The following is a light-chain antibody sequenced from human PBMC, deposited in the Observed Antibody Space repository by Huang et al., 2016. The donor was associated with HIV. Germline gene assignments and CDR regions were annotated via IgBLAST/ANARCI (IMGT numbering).Light chain of an antibody. Sequence: DIQMTQSPSSLSASVGDRVTITCRASQSIRNYLKWYQQKPGKAPKLLIYTAASLQNGVTSMLSGSGSGTDFTLTISSLQPEDFATYYCQQGYRPLRFGGGTKVEIK. V-gene: IGKV1-39*01. CDR2: TAA. CDR1: QSIRNY. J-gene: IGKJ4*02. CDR3: QQGYRPLR.